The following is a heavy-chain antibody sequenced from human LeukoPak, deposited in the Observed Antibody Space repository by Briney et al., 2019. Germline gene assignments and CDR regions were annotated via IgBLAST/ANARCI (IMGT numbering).Heavy chain of an antibody. Sequence: PGGSLRLSCAASGFTVSSSYMTWVRQAPGKGLEWVSVIYSGGTTYYADSVKGRFTISRDNSKNTLYLQMNSLRAEDTAVYYCARERVARVFTDDTHLYDMDFWGQGTTVTVSS. D-gene: IGHD2-8*01. J-gene: IGHJ6*02. CDR3: ARERVARVFTDDTHLYDMDF. V-gene: IGHV3-53*01. CDR2: IYSGGTT. CDR1: GFTVSSSY.